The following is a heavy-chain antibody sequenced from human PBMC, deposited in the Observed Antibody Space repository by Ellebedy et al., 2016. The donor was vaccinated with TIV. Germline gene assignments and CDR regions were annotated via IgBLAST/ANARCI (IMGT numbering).Heavy chain of an antibody. CDR2: ITFNSGRI. CDR1: GFKFIDYS. CDR3: ARDNRYGGSANIFDY. D-gene: IGHD4-23*01. Sequence: PGGSLRLSCATSGFKFIDYSMNWLRQAPGKRPEWVAYITFNSGRIHYSDSVRGRFTISRDNAKNTLYLQMNSLRPKDTAVYYCARDNRYGGSANIFDYWGQGTLVTVSS. J-gene: IGHJ4*02. V-gene: IGHV3-48*04.